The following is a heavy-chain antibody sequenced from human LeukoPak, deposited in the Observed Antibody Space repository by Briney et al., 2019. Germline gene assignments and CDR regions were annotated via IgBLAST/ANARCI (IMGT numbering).Heavy chain of an antibody. CDR2: IYTSGNT. V-gene: IGHV4-4*07. CDR3: ARVQNRGYYHMDV. Sequence: SGTLSLTCTVSGGSFNGYYWSWIRQPAAKGLEWIGRIYTSGNTNYNPTLKSRVTMSVHPSKNQFSLKLSSVSAADTAVYYGARVQNRGYYHMDVWGKGTTVTVSS. D-gene: IGHD1-14*01. J-gene: IGHJ6*03. CDR1: GGSFNGYY.